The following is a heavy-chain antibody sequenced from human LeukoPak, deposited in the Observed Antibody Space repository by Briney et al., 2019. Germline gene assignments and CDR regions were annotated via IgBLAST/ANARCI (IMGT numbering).Heavy chain of an antibody. V-gene: IGHV1-46*01. D-gene: IGHD2-2*01. CDR2: INPSGGST. Sequence: ASVKVSCKASGYTFTSYYMHWVRQAPGQGLEWMGIINPSGGSTSYAQKFQGRVTMTRDTSTSTVYMELSSLRSEDTAVYYCARHSTPDIVVVPAAIDVWGKGTTVTVSS. CDR3: ARHSTPDIVVVPAAIDV. CDR1: GYTFTSYY. J-gene: IGHJ6*04.